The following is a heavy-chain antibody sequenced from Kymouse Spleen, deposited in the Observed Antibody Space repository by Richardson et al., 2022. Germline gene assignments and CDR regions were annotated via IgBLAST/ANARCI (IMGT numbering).Heavy chain of an antibody. CDR2: ISGSGGST. Sequence: EVQLVESGGGLVQPGGSLRLSCAASGFTFSSYAMSWVRQAPGKGLEWVSAISGSGGSTYYADSVKGRFTISRDNSKNTLYLQMNSLRAEDTAVYYCASYYGSGSYNYYGMDVWGQGTTVTVSS. J-gene: IGHJ6*02. V-gene: IGHV3-23*04. D-gene: IGHD3-10*01. CDR3: ASYYGSGSYNYYGMDV. CDR1: GFTFSSYA.